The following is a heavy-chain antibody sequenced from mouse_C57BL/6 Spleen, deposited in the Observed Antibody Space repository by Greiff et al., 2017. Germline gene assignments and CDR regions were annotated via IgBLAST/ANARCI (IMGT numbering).Heavy chain of an antibody. CDR3: AKGDYYGSSPHYFDY. Sequence: EVKLVESGPGLVKPSQSLSLTCSVTGYSITSGYYWNWIRQFPGNKLEWMGYISYDGSNNYNPSLKNRISITRDTSKNQFFLKLNSVTTEDTATYYCAKGDYYGSSPHYFDYWGQGTTLTVSS. J-gene: IGHJ2*01. CDR1: GYSITSGYY. V-gene: IGHV3-6*01. D-gene: IGHD1-1*01. CDR2: ISYDGSN.